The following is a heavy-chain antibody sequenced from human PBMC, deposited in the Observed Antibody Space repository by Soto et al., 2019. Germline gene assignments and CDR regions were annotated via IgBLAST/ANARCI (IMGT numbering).Heavy chain of an antibody. V-gene: IGHV3-53*01. CDR1: GVTVSTDD. CDR2: VYSGGST. CDR3: ARAIGSMVYYGMDV. J-gene: IGHJ6*02. Sequence: LRLSCAAAGVTVSTDDMVWFRQAPGKGLEWVSVVYSGGSTYYADSVKGRFNIARDNSKNTLYLQMTSLRVEDTAVCSCARAIGSMVYYGMDVWGQGTTVTVFS. D-gene: IGHD2-2*02.